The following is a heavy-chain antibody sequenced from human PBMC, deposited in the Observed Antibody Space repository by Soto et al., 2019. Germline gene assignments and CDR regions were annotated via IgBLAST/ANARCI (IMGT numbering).Heavy chain of an antibody. CDR3: ARGAVDTAMVTGYYYYYYYMDV. CDR1: GFTFSSYS. Sequence: EVQLVESGGGLVKPGGSLRLSCAASGFTFSSYSMNWVRQAPGKGLEWVSSISSSSSYIYYADSVKGRFTFSRDNAKNSLYLQMNSLRAEDTAVYYCARGAVDTAMVTGYYYYYYYMDVWGKGTTVTVSS. CDR2: ISSSSSYI. V-gene: IGHV3-21*01. D-gene: IGHD5-18*01. J-gene: IGHJ6*03.